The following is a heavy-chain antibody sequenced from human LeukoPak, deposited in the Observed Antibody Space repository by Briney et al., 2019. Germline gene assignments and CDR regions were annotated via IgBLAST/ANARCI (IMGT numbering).Heavy chain of an antibody. D-gene: IGHD5-24*01. V-gene: IGHV3-30*18. J-gene: IGHJ6*02. CDR2: ISYDGSNK. CDR3: EKSRRGYKCYYGMDV. Sequence: GRSLRLSCAASGLTFSSDGMHWVRQAPGKGREWVAVISYDGSNKYYADSVKGRFTISRDNSKNTLYLQMNSLRAEDTAVYYCEKSRRGYKCYYGMDVWGQGTTVTVSS. CDR1: GLTFSSDG.